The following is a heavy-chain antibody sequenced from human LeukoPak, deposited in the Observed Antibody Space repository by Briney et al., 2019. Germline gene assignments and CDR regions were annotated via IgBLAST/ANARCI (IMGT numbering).Heavy chain of an antibody. CDR1: GFTLSIYS. Sequence: GGSLRLSCAASGFTLSIYSVTWVRQAPGKGLEWVTSISSTSSYIYYADSVRGRFTISRDNAQYLAYLQMNSLRAEDTAVYYCARLDWADYSTSPVPYYNYYMNAWDKGTRVIVSS. CDR3: ARLDWADYSTSPVPYYNYYMNA. CDR2: ISSTSSYI. D-gene: IGHD6-13*01. V-gene: IGHV3-21*06. J-gene: IGHJ6*03.